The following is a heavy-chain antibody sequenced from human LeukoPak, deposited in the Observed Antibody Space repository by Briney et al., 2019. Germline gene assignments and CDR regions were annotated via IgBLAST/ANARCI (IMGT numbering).Heavy chain of an antibody. Sequence: SQTLSLTCSVSGGSISSGSYYWSWIRQPAGKGLEWIGRVYASGSTNYNPSLKSRLTISVDTSKNQFSLKLSSVTAADTAVYYCARVGGWELLRAYSDYWGQGTLVTVSS. V-gene: IGHV4-61*02. CDR3: ARVGGWELLRAYSDY. CDR2: VYASGST. J-gene: IGHJ4*02. D-gene: IGHD1-26*01. CDR1: GGSISSGSYY.